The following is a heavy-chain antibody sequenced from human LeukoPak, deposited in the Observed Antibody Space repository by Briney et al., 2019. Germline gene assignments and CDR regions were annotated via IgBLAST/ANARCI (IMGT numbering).Heavy chain of an antibody. J-gene: IGHJ3*02. V-gene: IGHV3-7*01. CDR3: ARTGDSSGYYFAWHGDAFDI. D-gene: IGHD3-22*01. Sequence: GGSLRLSCAASGFTFSSYWMSWVRQAPGKGLEWVANIKQDGSEKYYVDSVKGRFTISRDNAKNSLYLQMNSLRAEDTAVYYCARTGDSSGYYFAWHGDAFDIWGQGTMVTVSS. CDR1: GFTFSSYW. CDR2: IKQDGSEK.